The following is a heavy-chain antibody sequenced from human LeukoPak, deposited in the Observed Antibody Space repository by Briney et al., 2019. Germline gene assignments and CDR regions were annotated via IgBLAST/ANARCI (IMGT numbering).Heavy chain of an antibody. D-gene: IGHD4-17*01. CDR2: IYSGGST. CDR1: GFTVSSNY. CDR3: AKEDGDYALDY. J-gene: IGHJ4*02. V-gene: IGHV3-53*05. Sequence: PGGSLRLSCAASGFTVSSNYMSWVRQAPGRGLEWVSVIYSGGSTYYADSVKGRFTISRDNSKNTLYLQMNSLRAEDTAVYYCAKEDGDYALDYWGQGTLVTVSS.